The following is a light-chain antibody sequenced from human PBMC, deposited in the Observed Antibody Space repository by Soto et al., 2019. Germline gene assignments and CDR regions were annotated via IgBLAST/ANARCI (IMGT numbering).Light chain of an antibody. CDR1: QSISSPY. V-gene: IGKV3-15*01. J-gene: IGKJ4*01. CDR3: QHYNTWPLS. CDR2: DAS. Sequence: EIVLTQSPGTLSLSPGERAPLSCRASQSISSPYLAWYQQKPGQAPRLLIYDASTTASGAPARFSGSGSGTEFTLTISSLQSEDCAIYYCQHYNTWPLSFGGGTKVDIK.